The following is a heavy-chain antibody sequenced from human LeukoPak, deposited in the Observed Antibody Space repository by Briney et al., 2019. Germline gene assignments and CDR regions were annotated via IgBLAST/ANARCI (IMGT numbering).Heavy chain of an antibody. CDR1: GGSISSSSYY. V-gene: IGHV4-39*01. CDR2: IYYSGST. CDR3: ARKGAVAGTRWFDP. Sequence: PSETPSLTCTVSGGSISSSSYYWGWIRQPPGKGLEWIGSIYYSGSTYYNPSLKSRVTISVDTSKNQFSLKLSSVTAADTAVYYCARKGAVAGTRWFDPWGQGTLVTVSS. J-gene: IGHJ5*02. D-gene: IGHD6-19*01.